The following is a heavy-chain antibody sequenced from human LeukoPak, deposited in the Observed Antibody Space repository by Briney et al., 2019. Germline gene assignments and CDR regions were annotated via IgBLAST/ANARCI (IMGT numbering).Heavy chain of an antibody. CDR3: ARRSGDSYNDDFDY. CDR1: GGSFSGYY. Sequence: TSETLSLTCAVYGGSFSGYYWSWIRQPPGKGLEWIGENTPSGSTNYNPSLKSRVTISVDTSKNQFSLMLRAVSPADTAVYYCARRSGDSYNDDFDYWGQETLVTVSS. CDR2: NTPSGST. V-gene: IGHV4-34*01. J-gene: IGHJ4*02. D-gene: IGHD5-24*01.